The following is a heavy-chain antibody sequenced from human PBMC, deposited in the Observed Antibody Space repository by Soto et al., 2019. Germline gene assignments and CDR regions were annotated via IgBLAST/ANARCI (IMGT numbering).Heavy chain of an antibody. CDR1: GFTFSSYA. J-gene: IGHJ4*02. Sequence: EVQLLESGGGLVQPGGSLRLSCAASGFTFSSYAMSWVRQAPGMGLEWVSGISGSGGSTYYADSVKGRFTISRDNSKNTLYLQMNRLRAEDTAVYYCAKDCIALAGSPPYYWGQGTLVTVSS. CDR3: AKDCIALAGSPPYY. V-gene: IGHV3-23*01. D-gene: IGHD6-19*01. CDR2: ISGSGGST.